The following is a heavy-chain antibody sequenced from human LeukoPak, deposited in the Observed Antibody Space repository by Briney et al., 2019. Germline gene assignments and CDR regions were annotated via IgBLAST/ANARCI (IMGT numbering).Heavy chain of an antibody. J-gene: IGHJ4*02. CDR3: AKVVAATPDRYFDY. CDR1: GYTFTGYY. CDR2: INPNSGGT. Sequence: RRASVKVSCKASGYTFTGYYIHWVRQAPGQGLEWMGWINPNSGGTNYAQKFQGRVTMTRDTSINTAYMELSRLRSDDTAVYYCAKVVAATPDRYFDYWGQGTLVTVSS. V-gene: IGHV1-2*02. D-gene: IGHD2-15*01.